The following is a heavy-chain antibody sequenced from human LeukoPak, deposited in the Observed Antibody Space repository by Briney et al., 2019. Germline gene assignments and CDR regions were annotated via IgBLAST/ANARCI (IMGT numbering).Heavy chain of an antibody. V-gene: IGHV3-7*03. CDR3: ARSLSYGTTWYGPSDF. CDR1: GFPFNAYW. J-gene: IGHJ4*02. D-gene: IGHD6-13*01. CDR2: IRQDGDTK. Sequence: GGYLSLSCAASGFPFNAYWMTWVRQAPGKGLEWEANIRQDGDTKDYVDSVKGRFTTSRDNAMNSLYLQMNSLRAEDTAIYYCARSLSYGTTWYGPSDFWGQGTLVTVSS.